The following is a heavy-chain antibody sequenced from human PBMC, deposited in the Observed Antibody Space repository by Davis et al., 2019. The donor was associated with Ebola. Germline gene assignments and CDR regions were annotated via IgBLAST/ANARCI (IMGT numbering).Heavy chain of an antibody. Sequence: GALRLSCAASGFTFSDSAMHWVRQASGRGLEWVGRIRSKANSYATTYAASVKGRFTISRDDSKNTAYLQMNSLKMDDTAVYYCTNRKNEYWGQGTLVTVSS. CDR1: GFTFSDSA. CDR3: TNRKNEY. J-gene: IGHJ4*02. CDR2: IRSKANSYAT. V-gene: IGHV3-73*01.